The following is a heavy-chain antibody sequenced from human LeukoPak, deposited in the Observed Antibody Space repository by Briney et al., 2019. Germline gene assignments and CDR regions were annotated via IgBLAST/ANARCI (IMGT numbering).Heavy chain of an antibody. V-gene: IGHV3-30*02. J-gene: IGHJ4*02. CDR3: ARDLSWGFYY. CDR2: INNDARNK. D-gene: IGHD7-27*01. CDR1: GFTFTYHG. Sequence: GGSLRLSCAASGFTFTYHGMHWVRQAPGKWLEWVAFINNDARNKYFADSVKGRFTISRDNSKNIVSLQMNSLRADDSALYYCARDLSWGFYYWGQGNLVTVSS.